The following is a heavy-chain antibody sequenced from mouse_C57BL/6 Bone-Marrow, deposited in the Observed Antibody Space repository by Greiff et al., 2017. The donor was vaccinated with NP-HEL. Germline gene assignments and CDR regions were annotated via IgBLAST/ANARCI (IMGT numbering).Heavy chain of an antibody. CDR1: GYAFSSYW. V-gene: IGHV1-80*01. CDR3: ARKGIYARYYFDY. J-gene: IGHJ2*01. Sequence: VQLQQSGAELVKPGASVKISCKASGYAFSSYWMNWVKQRPGKGLEWIGQIYPGDGDTNYNGKFKGKATLTADKSSSTAYMQLSSLTSEDSAVYFCARKGIYARYYFDYWGQGTTLTVSS. CDR2: IYPGDGDT. D-gene: IGHD2-12*01.